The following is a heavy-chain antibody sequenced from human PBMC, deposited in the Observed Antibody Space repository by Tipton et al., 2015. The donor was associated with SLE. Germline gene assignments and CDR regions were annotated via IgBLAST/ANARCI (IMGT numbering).Heavy chain of an antibody. V-gene: IGHV4-59*08. Sequence: LRLSCAVYGGSFSGYYWSWIRQPPGKGLEWIGYIYYSGSTNYNPSLKSRVTISVDTSKNQFSLKLSSVTAADTAVYYCARVDFLTGYFDYWGQGTLVTVSS. CDR1: GGSFSGYY. CDR2: IYYSGST. J-gene: IGHJ4*02. D-gene: IGHD3-9*01. CDR3: ARVDFLTGYFDY.